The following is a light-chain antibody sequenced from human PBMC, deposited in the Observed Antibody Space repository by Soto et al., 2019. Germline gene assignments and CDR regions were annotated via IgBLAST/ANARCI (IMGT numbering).Light chain of an antibody. CDR1: NIGRKS. V-gene: IGLV3-21*02. J-gene: IGLJ3*02. CDR3: QVWVTGSAHPNVL. Sequence: SYELTQSPSVSVAPGQTATITCAGDNIGRKSVHWYQQKPGQAPRLVVYDDSDRPSGIPERFSGSNSGNTATLTISRVEAGDEVDYYCQVWVTGSAHPNVLFGGGTKLTVL. CDR2: DDS.